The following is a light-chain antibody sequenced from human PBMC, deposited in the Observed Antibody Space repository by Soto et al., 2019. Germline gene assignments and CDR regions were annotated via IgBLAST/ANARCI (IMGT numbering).Light chain of an antibody. V-gene: IGLV2-14*01. J-gene: IGLJ1*01. CDR3: SSYTSSSTLHV. CDR2: DVG. Sequence: QSALTQPASVSGSPGQSITISCTGTSSDVGGYNYVSWYQQHPGKAPKLMIYDVGNRPSGVSNRFSGSKSGNTASLTISGLQAEDKAHYYCSSYTSSSTLHVFATGAKVTV. CDR1: SSDVGGYNY.